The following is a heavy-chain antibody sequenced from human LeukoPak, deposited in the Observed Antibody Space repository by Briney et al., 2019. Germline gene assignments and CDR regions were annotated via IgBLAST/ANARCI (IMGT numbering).Heavy chain of an antibody. CDR1: GYSISSGYY. J-gene: IGHJ4*02. CDR2: IYHSGST. V-gene: IGHV4-38-2*02. Sequence: SETLSLTCTVSGYSISSGYYWAWIRQPPGKGLEWIGSIYHSGSTYYNPSLKSRVTISIDTSKSQLSLNLSSVTAADTAVYFCARDPDYYDPGYWGQGTLVTVSS. CDR3: ARDPDYYDPGY. D-gene: IGHD3-22*01.